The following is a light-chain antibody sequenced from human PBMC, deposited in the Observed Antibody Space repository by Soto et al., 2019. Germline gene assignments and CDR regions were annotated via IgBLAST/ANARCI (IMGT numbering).Light chain of an antibody. CDR1: ETVAGSY. Sequence: EIVLTQSPGTLSLSPGERATLSXXASETVAGSYLAWYQQKPGQAPRVXIHGASTRATGIADRFSGSGSGTDFTLTISRLEPEDFAVYYCQLYGTSPKTFGQGTKVDIK. V-gene: IGKV3-20*01. CDR2: GAS. CDR3: QLYGTSPKT. J-gene: IGKJ1*01.